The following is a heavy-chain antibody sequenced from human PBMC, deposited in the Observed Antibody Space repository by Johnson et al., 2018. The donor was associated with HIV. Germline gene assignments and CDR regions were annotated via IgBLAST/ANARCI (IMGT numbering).Heavy chain of an antibody. Sequence: YAMHWVRQAPGKGLEWVAVISYDGSNKYYADSVKGRFTISRDNSKNTLYLQMNSLRAEDTAVYYCARPRTGSDAFDIWGQGTMVTVSS. V-gene: IGHV3-30-3*01. J-gene: IGHJ3*02. CDR2: ISYDGSNK. CDR3: ARPRTGSDAFDI. D-gene: IGHD7-27*01. CDR1: YA.